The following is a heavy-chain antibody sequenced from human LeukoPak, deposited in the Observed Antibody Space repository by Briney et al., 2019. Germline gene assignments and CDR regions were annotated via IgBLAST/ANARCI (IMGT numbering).Heavy chain of an antibody. J-gene: IGHJ4*02. D-gene: IGHD3-3*01. V-gene: IGHV4-59*01. CDR2: IYYSGST. Sequence: SETLSLTCTVSGGSISSYYCSWIRQPPGKGLEWIGYIYYSGSTNYNPSLKSLVTISVDTSKNQFSLKLSSVTAADTAVYYCASSYYDFWSGYYTFDSCGQGTLVTVSS. CDR3: ASSYYDFWSGYYTFDS. CDR1: GGSISSYY.